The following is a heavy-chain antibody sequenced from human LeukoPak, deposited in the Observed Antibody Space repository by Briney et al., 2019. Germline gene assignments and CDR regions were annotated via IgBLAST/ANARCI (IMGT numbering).Heavy chain of an antibody. CDR3: ARDQEGFDY. Sequence: ASVSVSRTASGYTFTSNYIHWVRQAPGQGLEWMGMFYPRDGSTSYAQKFQGRVTVTRDTSTSTVHMELSGLRSEDTAVYYCARDQEGFDYWGQGTLVTVSS. V-gene: IGHV1-46*01. CDR1: GYTFTSNY. CDR2: FYPRDGST. J-gene: IGHJ4*02.